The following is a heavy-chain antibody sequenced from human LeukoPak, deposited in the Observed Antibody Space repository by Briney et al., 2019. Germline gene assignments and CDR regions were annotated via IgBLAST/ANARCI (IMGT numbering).Heavy chain of an antibody. D-gene: IGHD5-18*01. J-gene: IGHJ3*02. CDR1: GGSISSGGYS. Sequence: PSQTLSLTCAVSGGSISSGGYSWSWIRQPPGKGLEWIGYIYHSGSTYYNPSLKSRVTISVDKSKNQFSLKLSSVTAADTAVYYCARDTPVDTAMVRAFDIWGQGTMVTVSS. CDR2: IYHSGST. V-gene: IGHV4-30-2*01. CDR3: ARDTPVDTAMVRAFDI.